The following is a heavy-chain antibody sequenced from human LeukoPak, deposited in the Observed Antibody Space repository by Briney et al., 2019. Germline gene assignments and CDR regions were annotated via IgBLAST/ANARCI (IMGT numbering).Heavy chain of an antibody. CDR1: GFTFSSYA. J-gene: IGHJ6*03. V-gene: IGHV3-30-3*02. CDR2: ISYDGSNK. CDR3: AKRAYYYMDV. Sequence: GGSLRLSCAASGFTFSSYAMHWVRQAPGKGLEWVAVISYDGSNKYYADSVKGRFTISRDNSKNTLYLQMNSLRAEDTAVYYCAKRAYYYMDVWGKGTTVTVSS.